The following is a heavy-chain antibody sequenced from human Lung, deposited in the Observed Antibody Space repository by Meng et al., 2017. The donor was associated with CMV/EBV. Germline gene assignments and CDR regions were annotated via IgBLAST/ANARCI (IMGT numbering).Heavy chain of an antibody. CDR1: GGTFSDYT. J-gene: IGHJ5*01. V-gene: IGHV1-69*02. D-gene: IGHD2-2*01. CDR3: ATSQCSSANCRDAYNWFNS. Sequence: SVKVSCKTSGGTFSDYTISWVRQAPGQGLEWMGRVTPIVGIPRYAQIFQDRVTITADKFRSTTYMELTGLTSTDTAVYYCATSQCSSANCRDAYNWFNSWGQGTXVTVSS. CDR2: VTPIVGIP.